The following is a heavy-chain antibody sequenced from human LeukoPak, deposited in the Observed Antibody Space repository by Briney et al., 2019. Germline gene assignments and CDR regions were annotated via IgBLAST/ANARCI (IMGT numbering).Heavy chain of an antibody. J-gene: IGHJ4*02. D-gene: IGHD3-22*01. Sequence: GGSLRLSCAASGFTFSSYSMNWVRQAPGKGLEWVSSICSSSSYIYYADSVKGRFTISRDNAKNSLYLQMNSLRAEDTAVYYCARVLQYDSSGRRDYWGQGTLVTVSS. V-gene: IGHV3-21*01. CDR3: ARVLQYDSSGRRDY. CDR1: GFTFSSYS. CDR2: ICSSSSYI.